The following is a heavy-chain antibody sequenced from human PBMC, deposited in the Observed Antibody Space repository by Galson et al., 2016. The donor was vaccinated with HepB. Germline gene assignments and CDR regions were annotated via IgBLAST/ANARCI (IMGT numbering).Heavy chain of an antibody. J-gene: IGHJ4*02. CDR3: AHRRTSADYGSGKDHYFDY. CDR2: IYWNDDK. D-gene: IGHD3-10*01. V-gene: IGHV2-5*01. CDR1: GFSLTTPGVG. Sequence: PALVKPTQTLTLTCTFSGFSLTTPGVGVGWIRQPPGKALEWLAFIYWNDDKRYSPSLKSRLTITKDTSKNQVVLTLTNMDPVDTVAYYCAHRRTSADYGSGKDHYFDYWGQGTLVTVSS.